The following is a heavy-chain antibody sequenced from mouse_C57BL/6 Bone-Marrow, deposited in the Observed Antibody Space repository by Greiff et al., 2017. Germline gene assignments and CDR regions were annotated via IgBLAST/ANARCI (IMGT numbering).Heavy chain of an antibody. CDR3: TVGGYYDGRSPDWYCDV. V-gene: IGHV6-3*01. CDR1: GFTFSNYW. D-gene: IGHD1-1*01. J-gene: IGHJ1*03. CDR2: IRLKSDNYAT. Sequence: EVQVVESGGGLVQPGGSMKLSCVASGFTFSNYWMNWVRQSPEKGLEWVAQIRLKSDNYATHYAESVKGRFTISRDDSKSSVYRQMNNLRAEDTGIYYCTVGGYYDGRSPDWYCDVGGTGTTVNVSS.